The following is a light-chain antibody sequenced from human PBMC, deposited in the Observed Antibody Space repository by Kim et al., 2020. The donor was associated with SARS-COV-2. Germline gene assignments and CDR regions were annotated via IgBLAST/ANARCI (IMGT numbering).Light chain of an antibody. CDR2: LGS. J-gene: IGKJ2*01. CDR1: PSLLHISGFNY. CDR3: MQALQRGT. V-gene: IGKV2-28*01. Sequence: DIVMTQSPLSLPVTPGEPASISCRSSPSLLHISGFNYLDWYLQKPGQSPQLLIYLGSNRVSGVPDRFSGSGSGTDFTLKISRVEAEDVGVYYCMQALQRGTFGQGTKLEI.